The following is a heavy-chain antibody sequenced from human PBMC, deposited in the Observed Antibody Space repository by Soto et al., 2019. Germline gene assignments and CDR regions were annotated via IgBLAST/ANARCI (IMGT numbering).Heavy chain of an antibody. D-gene: IGHD2-21*02. CDR2: ISAYNGNT. V-gene: IGHV1-18*04. Sequence: ASVKVSCKASGYTFTSYGFSWVRQAPGQGLEWMGWISAYNGNTNYAQKLQGRVTMTTDTSTSTAYMELRSLRSDDTAVYYCARDDIVVVTGIRTPDYYYGMDVWGQGTTVTVSS. J-gene: IGHJ6*02. CDR3: ARDDIVVVTGIRTPDYYYGMDV. CDR1: GYTFTSYG.